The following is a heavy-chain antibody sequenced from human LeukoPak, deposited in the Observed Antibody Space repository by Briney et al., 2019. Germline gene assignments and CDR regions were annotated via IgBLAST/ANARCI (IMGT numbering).Heavy chain of an antibody. CDR3: ARDRRNLVVVPAANYGMDV. V-gene: IGHV3-66*01. Sequence: GGSLRLSCAASGFTVSNKYLSWVRQAPGKGLEWVSYIYSGGSKYYADSVEGRFTISRDNSKNTLYLQMDTLRAEDTGVYYCARDRRNLVVVPAANYGMDVWGQGTTVTVSS. CDR1: GFTVSNKY. J-gene: IGHJ6*02. CDR2: IYSGGSK. D-gene: IGHD2-2*01.